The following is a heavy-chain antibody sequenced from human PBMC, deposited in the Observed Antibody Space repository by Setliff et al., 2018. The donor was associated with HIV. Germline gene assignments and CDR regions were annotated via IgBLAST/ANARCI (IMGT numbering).Heavy chain of an antibody. CDR3: MRYAPQGN. Sequence: HPGGSLRLSCAASGFIFSEHFMDWVRQAPGKGLEWVGRTRNKANSYTREYAASVNGRFTISRDDSKNSVYLQMNSLKTEDTATYYCMRYAPQGNWGQGTLVTVSS. CDR2: TRNKANSYTR. CDR1: GFIFSEHF. D-gene: IGHD3-16*01. V-gene: IGHV3-72*01. J-gene: IGHJ4*02.